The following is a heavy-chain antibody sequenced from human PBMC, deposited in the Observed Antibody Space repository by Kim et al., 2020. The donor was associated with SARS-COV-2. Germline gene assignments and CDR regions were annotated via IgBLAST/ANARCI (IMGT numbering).Heavy chain of an antibody. Sequence: GGSLRLSCAASGFTFSSYGMHWVRQAPGKGLEWVSVISYDGSNKYYADSVKGRFTISRDNSKNTLYLQMNSLRAEDTAVYYCAKDYGDYWGQGTLVTVSS. CDR1: GFTFSSYG. D-gene: IGHD4-17*01. J-gene: IGHJ4*02. CDR3: AKDYGDY. CDR2: ISYDGSNK. V-gene: IGHV3-30*18.